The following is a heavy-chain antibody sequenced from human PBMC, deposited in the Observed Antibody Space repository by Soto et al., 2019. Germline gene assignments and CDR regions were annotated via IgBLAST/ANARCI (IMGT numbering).Heavy chain of an antibody. CDR1: GGSISSYY. CDR2: IYYSGST. J-gene: IGHJ2*01. V-gene: IGHV4-59*08. Sequence: QVQLQESGPGLVKPSETLSLTCTVSGGSISSYYWSWIRQPPGKGLEWIGYIYYSGSTNYNPSLKSRVTISVDTSKNQFSLKLSSVTAADTAVYYCARRPYPTVKNEYFDLWGRGTLVTVSS. CDR3: ARRPYPTVKNEYFDL. D-gene: IGHD4-17*01.